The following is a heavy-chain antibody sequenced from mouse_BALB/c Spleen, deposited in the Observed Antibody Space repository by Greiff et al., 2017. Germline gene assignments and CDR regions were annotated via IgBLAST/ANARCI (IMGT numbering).Heavy chain of an antibody. V-gene: IGHV1S81*02. J-gene: IGHJ4*01. Sequence: QVQLKESGAELVKPGASVKLSCKASGYTFTSYYMYWVKQRPGQGLEWIGEINPSNGGTNFNEKFKSKATLTVDKSSSTAYMQLSSLTSEDSAVYYCTRVGLRRRAWAMDYWGQGTSVTVSS. CDR2: INPSNGGT. CDR3: TRVGLRRRAWAMDY. CDR1: GYTFTSYY. D-gene: IGHD2-4*01.